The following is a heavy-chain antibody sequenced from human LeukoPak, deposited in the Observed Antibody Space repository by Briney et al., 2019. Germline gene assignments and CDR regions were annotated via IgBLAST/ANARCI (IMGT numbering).Heavy chain of an antibody. J-gene: IGHJ6*03. V-gene: IGHV1-18*01. CDR2: ISTYKGNT. Sequence: GASVKVSCKASGYTFTSYDINWLRQAPGQGLEWMGWISTYKGNTNYAQKFQGRVTMTTDTSTSTAYMELRSLRSDDTAVYYCARGPGGRSGYYPLEDYYYYYYMDVWGKGTTVTVSS. CDR3: ARGPGGRSGYYPLEDYYYYYYMDV. D-gene: IGHD3-22*01. CDR1: GYTFTSYD.